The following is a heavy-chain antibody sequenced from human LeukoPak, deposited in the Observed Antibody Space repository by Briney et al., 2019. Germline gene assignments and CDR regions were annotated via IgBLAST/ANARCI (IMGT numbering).Heavy chain of an antibody. CDR1: GLSFSSFA. CDR3: ARASWVSTADAVR. V-gene: IGHV3-23*01. CDR2: MKGTGET. D-gene: IGHD3-16*01. J-gene: IGHJ4*02. Sequence: QPGGSLTLSCAASGLSFSSFAMSWVRQAPARGLEWLSSMKGTGETIYADSVRGRSTLFRDGSRNTVYLQLNNLRVEDTAVYYCARASWVSTADAVRWGQGTVVTVSS.